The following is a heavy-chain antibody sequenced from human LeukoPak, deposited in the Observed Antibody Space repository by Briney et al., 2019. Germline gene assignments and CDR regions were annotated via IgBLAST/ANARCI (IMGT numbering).Heavy chain of an antibody. V-gene: IGHV4-39*01. J-gene: IGHJ3*02. Sequence: SETLSLTCTVSGGSISSSSYYWGWIRQPPGKGLEWIGSIYYSGSTYYNPSLKSRVTISVDTSKNQFSLKLSSVTAADTAVYYCARYCSSTSCPVGSDAFDIWGQGTMVTVSS. CDR2: IYYSGST. D-gene: IGHD2-2*01. CDR3: ARYCSSTSCPVGSDAFDI. CDR1: GGSISSSSYY.